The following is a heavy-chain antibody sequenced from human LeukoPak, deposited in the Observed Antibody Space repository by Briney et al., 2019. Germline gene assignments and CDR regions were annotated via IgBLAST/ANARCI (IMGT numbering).Heavy chain of an antibody. CDR3: AREGSMTARPFVSIDY. CDR1: GGSISSYY. V-gene: IGHV4-4*07. J-gene: IGHJ4*02. D-gene: IGHD6-6*01. Sequence: SETLSLTCTVSGGSISSYYWSWIRQPAGKGLEWTGRIHTSGNTDYNPSLKSRVTMSVDTSKNQFSLKLSSVTAADTAVYYCAREGSMTARPFVSIDYWGQGTLVTISS. CDR2: IHTSGNT.